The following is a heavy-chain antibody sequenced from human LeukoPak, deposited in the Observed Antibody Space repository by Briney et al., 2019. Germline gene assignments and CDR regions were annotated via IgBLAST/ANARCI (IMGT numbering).Heavy chain of an antibody. D-gene: IGHD3-22*01. V-gene: IGHV4-39*01. J-gene: IGHJ4*02. Sequence: SETLSLTCTVSGGSISSSSYYWGWIRQPPGKELEWIGSIYYSGSTYYNPSLKSRVTISVDTSKNQFSLKLSSVTAADTAVYYCASRVEFYYDSSGYYYFDYWGQGTLVTVSS. CDR1: GGSISSSSYY. CDR2: IYYSGST. CDR3: ASRVEFYYDSSGYYYFDY.